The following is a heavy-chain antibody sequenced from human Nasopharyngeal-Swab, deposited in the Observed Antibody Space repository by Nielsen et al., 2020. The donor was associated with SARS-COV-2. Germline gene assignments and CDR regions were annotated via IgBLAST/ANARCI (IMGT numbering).Heavy chain of an antibody. CDR3: ARDITVDDFWSTYVPGGGY. V-gene: IGHV3-30*03. Sequence: GESLKISCAASGFTFSTYGMHWVRQAPGKGLEWVTVISYDGGATYYADSVKGRFSISRDNSNNTVYLQMNSLRAEDTAVYYCARDITVDDFWSTYVPGGGYWGQGTLVTVSS. CDR1: GFTFSTYG. J-gene: IGHJ4*02. D-gene: IGHD3-3*01. CDR2: ISYDGGAT.